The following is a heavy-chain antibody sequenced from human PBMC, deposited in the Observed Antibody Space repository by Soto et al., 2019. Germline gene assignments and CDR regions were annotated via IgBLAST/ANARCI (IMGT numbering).Heavy chain of an antibody. CDR2: IWYDGSNK. D-gene: IGHD5-12*01. CDR1: GFTFSRHG. V-gene: IGHV3-33*01. J-gene: IGHJ4*02. Sequence: QVQLVESGGGVVQPGRSLRLSCAASGFTFSRHGMHWVRQAPGKGLEWVAVIWYDGSNKYYADSVKGRFTISRDNSKNTLYLQMNSLRAEDTVVYYCARDEEMATISFFDYWGQGTLVTVSS. CDR3: ARDEEMATISFFDY.